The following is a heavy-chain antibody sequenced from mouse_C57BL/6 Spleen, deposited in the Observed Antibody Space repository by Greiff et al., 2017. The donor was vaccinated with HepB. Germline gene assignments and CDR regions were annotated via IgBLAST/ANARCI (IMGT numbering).Heavy chain of an antibody. CDR2: ISSGGDYN. D-gene: IGHD1-1*01. CDR3: TRAITTVVAPYFDV. V-gene: IGHV5-9-1*02. J-gene: IGHJ1*03. Sequence: VKVVQSGAGLVKPGESLKLSCAASGFTFSSYAMSWVRQTPEKRLEWVSYISSGGDYNYYADTVQGRFTISRDNARNTLYLQMSSLQSDDTAIYYCTRAITTVVAPYFDVWGKGTTVTVSS. CDR1: GFTFSSYA.